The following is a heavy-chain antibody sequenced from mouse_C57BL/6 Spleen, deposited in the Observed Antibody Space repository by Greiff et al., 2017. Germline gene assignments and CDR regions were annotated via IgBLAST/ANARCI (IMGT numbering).Heavy chain of an antibody. CDR3: ARGHGSSPAWFAY. J-gene: IGHJ3*01. Sequence: EVQLQESGGGLVKPGGSLKLSCAASGFTFSDYGMHWVRQAPEKGLEWVAYISSGSSTIYYADTVKGRLTISRDNAKNTLFLQMTSLRSEDTAMYYCARGHGSSPAWFAYWGQRTLVTVSA. D-gene: IGHD1-1*01. CDR2: ISSGSSTI. CDR1: GFTFSDYG. V-gene: IGHV5-17*01.